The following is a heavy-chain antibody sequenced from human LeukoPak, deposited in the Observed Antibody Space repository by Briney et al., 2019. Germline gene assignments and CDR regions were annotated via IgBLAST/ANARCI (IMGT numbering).Heavy chain of an antibody. V-gene: IGHV4-59*08. CDR3: ARRYYSSTSCPIDY. CDR1: GGSISSHY. Sequence: SETLSLTCTVSGGSISSHYWSWIRQPPGKGLEWIGYIYYTGITNYNPSLKSRLTISLDTSGNRFSLRLSSVTAADTAVYFCARRYYSSTSCPIDYWGQGTLVTVSS. J-gene: IGHJ4*02. D-gene: IGHD2-2*01. CDR2: IYYTGIT.